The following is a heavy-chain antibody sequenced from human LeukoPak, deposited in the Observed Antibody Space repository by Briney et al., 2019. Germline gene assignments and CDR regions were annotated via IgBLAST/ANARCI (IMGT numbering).Heavy chain of an antibody. Sequence: MPSETLSLTCTVSGGSISSYYWSWIRQPPGKGLEWIGYIYYSGSTNYNPSLKSRVTISVDTSKNQFSLKLSSVTAADTAVYYCARQPTFNYYYYYGMDVWGQGTTVTVSS. CDR2: IYYSGST. V-gene: IGHV4-59*08. CDR3: ARQPTFNYYYYYGMDV. J-gene: IGHJ6*02. CDR1: GGSISSYY.